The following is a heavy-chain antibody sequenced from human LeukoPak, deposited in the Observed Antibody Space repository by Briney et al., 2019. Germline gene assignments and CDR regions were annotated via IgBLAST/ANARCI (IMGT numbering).Heavy chain of an antibody. Sequence: GESLKISCKGSGYSFTSYWIGWARQMPGKGLEWMGIIYLGDSDARYSPSFQGQVTISADKSITTAYLQWSSLKASDTAMYYCATQHPYCSGGSCYLVGYWGQGTLVTVSA. CDR2: IYLGDSDA. CDR1: GYSFTSYW. CDR3: ATQHPYCSGGSCYLVGY. V-gene: IGHV5-51*01. D-gene: IGHD2-15*01. J-gene: IGHJ4*02.